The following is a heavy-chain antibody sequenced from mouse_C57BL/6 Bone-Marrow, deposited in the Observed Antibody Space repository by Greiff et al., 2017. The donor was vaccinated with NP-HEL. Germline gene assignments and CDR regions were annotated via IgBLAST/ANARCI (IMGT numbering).Heavy chain of an antibody. CDR3: ARGTPSTTVSFDY. J-gene: IGHJ2*01. Sequence: EVKVVESGGGLVKPGGSLKLSCAASGFTFSSYAMSWVRQTPEKRLEWVATISDGGSYTYYPDNVKGRFTISRDNAKNNLYLQMSHLKSEDTAMYYCARGTPSTTVSFDYWGQGTTLTVSS. V-gene: IGHV5-4*03. CDR2: ISDGGSYT. D-gene: IGHD2-2*01. CDR1: GFTFSSYA.